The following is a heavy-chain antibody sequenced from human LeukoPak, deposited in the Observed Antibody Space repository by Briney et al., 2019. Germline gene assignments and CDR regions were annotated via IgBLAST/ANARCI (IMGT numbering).Heavy chain of an antibody. CDR3: ARDGALDY. CDR1: GYTXTGYY. CDR2: INHNSGDT. V-gene: IGHV1-2*02. D-gene: IGHD4/OR15-4a*01. Sequence: ASVKVSCKASGYTXTGYYMHWVRQAPGRGLEWMGWINHNSGDTRCTQRFQGRVTMTRDTSISTAYMELSRLRSDDTAVYYCARDGALDYWGQGTWVTVSS. J-gene: IGHJ4*02.